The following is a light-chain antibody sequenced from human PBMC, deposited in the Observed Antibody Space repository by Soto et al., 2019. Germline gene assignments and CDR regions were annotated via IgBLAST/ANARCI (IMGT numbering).Light chain of an antibody. CDR2: DAS. V-gene: IGKV3-15*01. Sequence: EVVMTQSPATLSVSPGERATPSCRASESVSRNLAWYQQKPGQAPRLLIYDASTRATGIPDRFSGGGSGTEFTLTISSLQSEDFVVYYCQPYNSWPPITSGQGTLPEIK. J-gene: IGKJ5*01. CDR3: QPYNSWPPIT. CDR1: ESVSRN.